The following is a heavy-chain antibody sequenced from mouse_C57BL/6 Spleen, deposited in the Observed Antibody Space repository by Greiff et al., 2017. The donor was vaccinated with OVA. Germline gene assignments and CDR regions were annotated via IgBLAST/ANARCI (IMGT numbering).Heavy chain of an antibody. J-gene: IGHJ1*03. Sequence: EVKVEESEGGLVQPGSSMKLSCTASGFTFSDYYMAWVRQVPEKGLEWVANINYDGSSTYYLDSLKSRFIISRDNAKNILYLQMSSLKSEDTATYYCARGGTGTDWYFDVWGTGTTVTVSS. CDR2: INYDGSST. CDR3: ARGGTGTDWYFDV. V-gene: IGHV5-16*01. D-gene: IGHD4-1*01. CDR1: GFTFSDYY.